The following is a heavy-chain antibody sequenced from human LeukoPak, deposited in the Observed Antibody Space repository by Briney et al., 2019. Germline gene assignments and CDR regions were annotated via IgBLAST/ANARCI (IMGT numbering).Heavy chain of an antibody. CDR2: VDPEDGET. Sequence: ASVKISCKVSGYTFTDYYMHWVQQAPGKGLEWMGLVDPEDGETIYAEKFQGRVTITADTSTDTAYMELSSLRSEDTAVYYCARGVRKLWSTFDYWGQGTLVTVSS. CDR1: GYTFTDYY. CDR3: ARGVRKLWSTFDY. J-gene: IGHJ4*02. V-gene: IGHV1-69-2*01. D-gene: IGHD3-3*01.